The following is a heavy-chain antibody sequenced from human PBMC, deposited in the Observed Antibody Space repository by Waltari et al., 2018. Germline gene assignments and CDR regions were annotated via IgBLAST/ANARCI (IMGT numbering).Heavy chain of an antibody. V-gene: IGHV3-74*01. CDR2: ITSDGSTT. Sequence: EVQLVESGGGLVQPGGSLILSCAASGFTFTSYWMPWGRQAPGKGLVWLSLITSDGSTTSYGDSVKGRFTISRDNAKNTLYLQMNSLRAEDTAVYYCSAGTVYWGQGILVTVSS. D-gene: IGHD1-26*01. CDR3: SAGTVY. J-gene: IGHJ4*02. CDR1: GFTFTSYW.